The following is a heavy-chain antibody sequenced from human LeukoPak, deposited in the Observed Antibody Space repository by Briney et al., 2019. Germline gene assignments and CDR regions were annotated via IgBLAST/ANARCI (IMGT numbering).Heavy chain of an antibody. CDR3: ARGEQQLVKGFDY. CDR2: IYHSGST. CDR1: GVAISNDNW. J-gene: IGHJ4*02. V-gene: IGHV4-4*02. D-gene: IGHD6-13*01. Sequence: PSGTLSLTCAVSGVAISNDNWWSWVRQPPGKGLEWIGEIYHSGSTNYNPSLKSRVTISVDKSKNQFSLKLSSVTAADTAVYYCARGEQQLVKGFDYWGQGTLVTVSS.